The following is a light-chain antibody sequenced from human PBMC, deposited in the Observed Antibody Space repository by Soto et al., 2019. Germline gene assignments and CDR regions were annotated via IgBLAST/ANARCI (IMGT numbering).Light chain of an antibody. CDR3: QHSYGTPRT. Sequence: DIQMTQSPSSLSASVGDRVTITCRASQSISTYLNWYQHKPGKAPKVLIYAVSSLQSGVPSRFSGSGSGTDFTLNITSLQPEDSATYYCQHSYGTPRTFGQGTKVDI. CDR1: QSISTY. CDR2: AVS. J-gene: IGKJ1*01. V-gene: IGKV1-39*01.